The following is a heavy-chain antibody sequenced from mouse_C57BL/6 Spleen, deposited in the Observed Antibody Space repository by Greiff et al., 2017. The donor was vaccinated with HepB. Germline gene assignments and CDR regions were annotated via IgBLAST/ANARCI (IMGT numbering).Heavy chain of an antibody. J-gene: IGHJ3*01. CDR3: ARWDGYWFAY. V-gene: IGHV1-69*01. CDR1: GYTFTSYW. Sequence: VQLQQPGAELVMPGASVKLSCKASGYTFTSYWMHWVKQRPGQGLEWIGEIDPSDSYTNYNQKFKGKSTLTVDKSSSTAYMQLSSLTSEDSAVYYCARWDGYWFAYWGQGTLVTVSA. D-gene: IGHD2-3*01. CDR2: IDPSDSYT.